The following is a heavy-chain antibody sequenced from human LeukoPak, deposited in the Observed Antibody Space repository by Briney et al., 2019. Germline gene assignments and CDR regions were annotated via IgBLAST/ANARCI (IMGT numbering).Heavy chain of an antibody. CDR1: GGSFSGYY. CDR3: ARGRARMTRAYFGY. Sequence: SETLSLTCAVYGGSFSGYYWSWIRQPPGKGLEWIGEINHSGSTNYNPSLKSRVTISVDTSKNQFSLKLSSVTAADTAVYYCARGRARMTRAYFGYWGQGTLVTVSS. V-gene: IGHV4-34*01. CDR2: INHSGST. J-gene: IGHJ4*02. D-gene: IGHD5-12*01.